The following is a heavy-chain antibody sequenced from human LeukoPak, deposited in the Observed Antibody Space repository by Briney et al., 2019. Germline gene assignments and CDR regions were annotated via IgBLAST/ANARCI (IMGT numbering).Heavy chain of an antibody. CDR1: GGTFSSYA. Sequence: ASVTVSCKASGGTFSSYAISWVRQAPGQGLEWMGRIIPILGIANYAQKFQGRVTITADKSTSTAYMELSSLRSEDTAVYYCASYYCSGGSCYYASNDYWGQGTLVTVSS. D-gene: IGHD2-15*01. CDR3: ASYYCSGGSCYYASNDY. CDR2: IIPILGIA. V-gene: IGHV1-69*04. J-gene: IGHJ4*02.